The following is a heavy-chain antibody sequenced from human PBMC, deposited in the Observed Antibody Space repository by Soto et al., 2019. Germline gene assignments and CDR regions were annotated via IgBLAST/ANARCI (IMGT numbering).Heavy chain of an antibody. D-gene: IGHD6-6*01. V-gene: IGHV3-23*01. CDR2: ISGSGGTT. J-gene: IGHJ4*02. CDR3: AKGCCSSSSGGYYFDY. CDR1: GFTFSSYD. Sequence: EGSLRLSCAASGFTFSSYDMTWVRQVPGKGLEWVSVISGSGGTTYYADSVKGRFTISRDNSKNTLYLQMNSLRVEDTAVYYCAKGCCSSSSGGYYFDYWGQGNLVTVS.